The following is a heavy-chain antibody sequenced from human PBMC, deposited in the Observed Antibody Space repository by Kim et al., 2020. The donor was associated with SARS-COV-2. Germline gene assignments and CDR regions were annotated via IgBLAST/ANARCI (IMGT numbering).Heavy chain of an antibody. J-gene: IGHJ2*01. D-gene: IGHD2-21*02. Sequence: GGSLRLSCAASGFTFNRHSMNWVRRAPGKGLEWVSFISDYSITKYYADSVKGRFTISRDDGNDSVYLHMSSLRDEDTAVYYCARVSRDGDSDWYFDLWGR. V-gene: IGHV3-48*02. CDR1: GFTFNRHS. CDR3: ARVSRDGDSDWYFDL. CDR2: ISDYSITK.